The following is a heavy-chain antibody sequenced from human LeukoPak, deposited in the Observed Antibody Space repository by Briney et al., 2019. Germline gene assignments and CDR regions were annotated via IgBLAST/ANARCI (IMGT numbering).Heavy chain of an antibody. CDR1: GFTFSTYS. V-gene: IGHV3-48*01. D-gene: IGHD6-13*01. J-gene: IGHJ4*02. CDR2: ISGSSSTI. Sequence: GGSLRLSCAAPGFTFSTYSMNWVRQAPGKGLEWVSYISGSSSTIYYADSVKGRFTISRDNAKNSVHLQMNSLRAEDTAVYYCARAIAAAEDYWGQGTLVTVSS. CDR3: ARAIAAAEDY.